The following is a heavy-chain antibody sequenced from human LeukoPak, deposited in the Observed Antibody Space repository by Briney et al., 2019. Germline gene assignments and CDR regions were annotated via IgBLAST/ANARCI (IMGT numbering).Heavy chain of an antibody. V-gene: IGHV3-33*01. Sequence: GKSLRLSCAASGLSLTTHGMHWVRQAPGKGLEWVAVIWYDGSNKYYADSVKGRFTISRDNSKNTLYLQMNSLRAEDTAVYYCASVYSYGWFDYWGQGTLVTVSS. CDR1: GLSLTTHG. J-gene: IGHJ5*01. CDR2: IWYDGSNK. CDR3: ASVYSYGWFDY. D-gene: IGHD5-18*01.